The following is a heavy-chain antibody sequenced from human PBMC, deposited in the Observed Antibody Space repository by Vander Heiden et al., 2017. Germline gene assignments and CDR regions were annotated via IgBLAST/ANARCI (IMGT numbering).Heavy chain of an antibody. Sequence: EVHLVQSGAEANKPGESLRISCQGSGYTFITSLVNEVRQMRGKGLEWMGRIDPSDPYTNYSPSSQGHVTISVDRSINTAYLQWSSLKASDTAMYYCARRGMGAVTENYYDGMDVWGQGTTVTVAS. V-gene: IGHV5-10-1*03. J-gene: IGHJ6*02. CDR2: IDPSDPYT. CDR3: ARRGMGAVTENYYDGMDV. D-gene: IGHD6-19*01. CDR1: GYTFITSL.